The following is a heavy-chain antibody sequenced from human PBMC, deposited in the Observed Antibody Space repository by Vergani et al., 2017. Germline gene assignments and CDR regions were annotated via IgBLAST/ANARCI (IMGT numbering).Heavy chain of an antibody. Sequence: EVQLLESGGGLVQPGGSLRLSCAASGFTFSSYAMSWVRQAPGKGLEWVGRTRNKANSYTTEYAASVKGRLTISRDDSKNSLYLQMNSLKTEDTAVYYCASSDYYDSSGYYYYYGMDVWGQGTTVTVSS. D-gene: IGHD3-22*01. V-gene: IGHV3-72*01. J-gene: IGHJ6*02. CDR3: ASSDYYDSSGYYYYYGMDV. CDR1: GFTFSSYA. CDR2: TRNKANSYTT.